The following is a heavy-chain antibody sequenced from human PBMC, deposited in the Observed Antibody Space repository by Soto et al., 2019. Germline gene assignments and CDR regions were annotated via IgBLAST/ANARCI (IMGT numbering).Heavy chain of an antibody. V-gene: IGHV4-4*02. CDR2: IYHSGTF. CDR1: GDSVSSSSC. J-gene: IGHJ6*02. D-gene: IGHD2-15*01. CDR3: VRSVLAATWQYSGMDV. Sequence: SETLSLTCAVSGDSVSSSSCWSWVRQAPGKGLEWIGEIYHSGTFNYNPSLASRVSVSVDKSRNQLSLNLKSVTAADTAVYYCVRSVLAATWQYSGMDVWGQGTTVTVS.